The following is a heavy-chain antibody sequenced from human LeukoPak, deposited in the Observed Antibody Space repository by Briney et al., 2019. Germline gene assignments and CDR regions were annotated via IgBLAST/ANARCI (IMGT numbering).Heavy chain of an antibody. CDR1: GFTFSSYA. CDR2: ISGSGGST. V-gene: IGHV3-23*01. J-gene: IGHJ4*02. CDR3: AKDSGDIVVVPAAL. Sequence: GGSLRLSCAASGFTFSSYAMSWVRQAPGKGLEWVSAISGSGGSTYYADSAKGRFTISRDNSKNTLYLQMNSLRAEDTAVYYCAKDSGDIVVVPAALWGQGTLVTVSS. D-gene: IGHD2-2*01.